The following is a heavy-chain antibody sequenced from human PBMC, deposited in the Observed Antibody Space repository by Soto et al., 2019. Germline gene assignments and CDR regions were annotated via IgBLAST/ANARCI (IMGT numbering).Heavy chain of an antibody. CDR2: IYNSGIT. V-gene: IGHV4-30-4*01. CDR1: GGSISSGDYS. Sequence: QVLLQESGPGLVKSSQTLSLTCTVSGGSISSGDYSWSWVRQSPGKGLEWIGHIYNSGITYYNPSPKSGVVISLDTSRNQFSLRLSSLTAADRAVYFCARGVTVFGLVSRFWFDPWGQGTVVTVSS. D-gene: IGHD3-3*01. CDR3: ARGVTVFGLVSRFWFDP. J-gene: IGHJ5*02.